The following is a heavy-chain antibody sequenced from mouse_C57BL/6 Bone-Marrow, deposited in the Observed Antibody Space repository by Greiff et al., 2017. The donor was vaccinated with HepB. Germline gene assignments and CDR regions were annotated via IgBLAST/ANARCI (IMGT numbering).Heavy chain of an antibody. J-gene: IGHJ4*01. V-gene: IGHV5-6*01. Sequence: EVQGVESGGDLVKPGGSLKLSCAASGFTFSSYGMSWVRQTPDKRLEWVATISSGGSYTYYPDSVKGRFTISIDNAKNTLYLQMSSLKSEDTAVYYCARQAGYYAMDDWGQGTSVTVSS. CDR1: GFTFSSYG. CDR2: ISSGGSYT. CDR3: ARQAGYYAMDD.